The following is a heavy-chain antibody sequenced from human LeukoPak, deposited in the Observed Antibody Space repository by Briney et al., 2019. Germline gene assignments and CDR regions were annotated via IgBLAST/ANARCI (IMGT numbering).Heavy chain of an antibody. D-gene: IGHD5-18*01. CDR2: INHSGST. CDR3: ARGLVYGYYYYYYMDV. J-gene: IGHJ6*03. Sequence: MPSETLSLTCAVYGGSFSGYYWSWIRQPPGKGLEWIGEINHSGSTNYNPSLKSRVTISVDTSKNQFSLKLSSVTAADTAVYYCARGLVYGYYYYYYMDVWGKGTTVTVSS. V-gene: IGHV4-34*01. CDR1: GGSFSGYY.